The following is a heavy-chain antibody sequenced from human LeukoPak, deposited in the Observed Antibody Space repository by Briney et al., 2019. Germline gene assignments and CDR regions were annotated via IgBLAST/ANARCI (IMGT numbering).Heavy chain of an antibody. CDR1: GYSISSGYY. V-gene: IGHV4-38-2*01. Sequence: SETLSLTCAVSGYSISSGYYWGWIRQPPGKGLEWMGTTDEFARAFYNPSLKSRVTISVDTSKTQFSLQLKSLTASDTAVYYCARVVGAAPPTWGQGIRVTVSS. CDR2: TDEFARA. CDR3: ARVVGAAPPT. D-gene: IGHD2-15*01. J-gene: IGHJ5*02.